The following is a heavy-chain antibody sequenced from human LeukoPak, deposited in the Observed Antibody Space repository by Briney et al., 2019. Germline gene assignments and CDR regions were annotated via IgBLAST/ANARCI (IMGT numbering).Heavy chain of an antibody. J-gene: IGHJ3*02. V-gene: IGHV1-58*01. CDR1: GFTFTSSA. CDR3: AADISSSWYLDAFDI. CDR2: IVVGSGNT. Sequence: ASVKVSCKASGFTFTSSAVQWVRQARGQRLEWIGWIVVGSGNTNYAQKFQERVTITRDMSTSTAYMELSSLRSEDTAVYYCAADISSSWYLDAFDIWGQGQWSPSLQ. D-gene: IGHD6-13*01.